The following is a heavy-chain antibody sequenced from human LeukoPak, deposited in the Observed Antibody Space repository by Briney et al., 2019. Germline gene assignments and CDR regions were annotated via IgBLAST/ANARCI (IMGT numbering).Heavy chain of an antibody. CDR3: ARISTVRSLDY. D-gene: IGHD4-11*01. J-gene: IGHJ4*02. V-gene: IGHV4-31*03. Sequence: SETLSITCTVSGGSISSGGYYWSWIRQHPGKGLEWIGYIYYSGSTYYNPSLMSRVTISVDTSKIQFSLKLSSVTAADTAVYYCARISTVRSLDYWGQGTLVTVSS. CDR1: GGSISSGGYY. CDR2: IYYSGST.